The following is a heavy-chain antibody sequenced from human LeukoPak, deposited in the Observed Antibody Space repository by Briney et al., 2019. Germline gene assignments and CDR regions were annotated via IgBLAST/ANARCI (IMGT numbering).Heavy chain of an antibody. D-gene: IGHD3-22*01. V-gene: IGHV3-23*01. Sequence: GGSLRLSCAASGFTFSSYAMSWVRQAPGKGLEWVSAISGSGGSTYYADSVKGRFTISRDNAKSSVYLQMNSLRAEDTAVYYCARSLQLITMILSPDYWGQGTLVTVSS. CDR1: GFTFSSYA. CDR3: ARSLQLITMILSPDY. J-gene: IGHJ4*02. CDR2: ISGSGGST.